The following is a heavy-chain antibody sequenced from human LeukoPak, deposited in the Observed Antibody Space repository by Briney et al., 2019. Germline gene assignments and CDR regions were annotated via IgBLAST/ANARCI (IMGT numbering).Heavy chain of an antibody. CDR3: ARVRRVGATPFDY. V-gene: IGHV4-38-2*02. Sequence: PSETLSFTCTVSGYSISSGYYWGWIRQPPGQGLEWIGSFYHSGSTYYNPSLKSRVTISLDTSKNQFSLKLSSVTAADTAVYYCARVRRVGATPFDYWGQGTLVTVSS. J-gene: IGHJ4*02. D-gene: IGHD1-26*01. CDR2: FYHSGST. CDR1: GYSISSGYY.